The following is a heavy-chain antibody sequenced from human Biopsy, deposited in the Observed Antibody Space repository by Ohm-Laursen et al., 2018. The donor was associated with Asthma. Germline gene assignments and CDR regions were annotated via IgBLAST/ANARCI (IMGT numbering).Heavy chain of an antibody. CDR1: SGSGGYMRCGNYY. CDR2: IYYSGTT. J-gene: IGHJ6*02. CDR3: VRGSSSWHHGPFHYYYGLDV. V-gene: IGHV4-39*01. D-gene: IGHD6-13*01. Sequence: GTLSLTCSLSSGSGGYMRCGNYYWGWIRQPPGKGLEWIGCIYYSGTTYYNPSLESRVTVSANTSKNQFSLNPTSVTAADTAVYYCVRGSSSWHHGPFHYYYGLDVWGQGTTATVSS.